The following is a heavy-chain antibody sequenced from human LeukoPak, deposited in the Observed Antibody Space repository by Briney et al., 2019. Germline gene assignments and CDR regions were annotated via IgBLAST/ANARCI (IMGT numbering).Heavy chain of an antibody. V-gene: IGHV1-46*01. CDR3: ARTAARRFDY. CDR2: INPTGGST. D-gene: IGHD6-6*01. J-gene: IGHJ4*02. CDR1: GYTLTNYG. Sequence: ASVKVSCKASGYTLTNYGMNWVRQAPGQGLEWMGIINPTGGSTTYAQKFQGRVTMTRDTSTSTVYMELSSLRSDDTAVYCCARTAARRFDYWGQGTLVTVSS.